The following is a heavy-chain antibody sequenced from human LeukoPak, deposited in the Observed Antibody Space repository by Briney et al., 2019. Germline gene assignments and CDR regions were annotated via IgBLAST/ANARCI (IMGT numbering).Heavy chain of an antibody. J-gene: IGHJ3*02. V-gene: IGHV3-23*01. CDR3: ANPLPTGNYYDSSGSEAFDI. D-gene: IGHD3-22*01. CDR1: GFTFSSYA. Sequence: GGSLRLSCAASGFTFSSYAMSWVRQAPGKGLEWVSAISGSGGSTYYADSVKGRFTISRDNSKNTLYLQMNSLRAEDTAVYYRANPLPTGNYYDSSGSEAFDIWGQGTMVTVSS. CDR2: ISGSGGST.